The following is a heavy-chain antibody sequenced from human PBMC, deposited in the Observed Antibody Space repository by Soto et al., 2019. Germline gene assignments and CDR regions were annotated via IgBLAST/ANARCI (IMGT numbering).Heavy chain of an antibody. V-gene: IGHV3-30-3*01. D-gene: IGHD6-19*01. CDR1: GFTFSSFT. J-gene: IGHJ4*02. Sequence: QVQLVESGGGVVQPGRSLRLSCAASGFTFSSFTMHWVRQAPGKWLEWVAVISYDDGTNKDYADSVKGRFTISRDNPKNTLYLQMNSLRAEDTAVYYCARRIAVAGTPEFDYWGQGTLVTVS. CDR3: ARRIAVAGTPEFDY. CDR2: ISYDDGTNK.